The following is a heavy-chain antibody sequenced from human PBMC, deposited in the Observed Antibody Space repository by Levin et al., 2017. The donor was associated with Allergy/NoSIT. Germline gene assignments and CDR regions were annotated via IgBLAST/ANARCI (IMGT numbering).Heavy chain of an antibody. D-gene: IGHD6-6*01. J-gene: IGHJ6*02. CDR2: ISSSSSYI. CDR1: GFTFSSYS. CDR3: ARDSGNEGAAQLVLTYYYYGMDV. Sequence: GESLKISCAASGFTFSSYSMNWVRQAPGKGLEWVSSISSSSSYIYYADSVKGRFTISRDNAKHSLYLQMNSLRAEDTAVYYCARDSGNEGAAQLVLTYYYYGMDVWGQGTTVTVSS. V-gene: IGHV3-21*01.